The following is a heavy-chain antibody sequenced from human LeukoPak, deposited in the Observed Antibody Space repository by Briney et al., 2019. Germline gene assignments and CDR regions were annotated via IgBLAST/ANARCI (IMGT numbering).Heavy chain of an antibody. D-gene: IGHD3-22*01. J-gene: IGHJ3*01. Sequence: GGSLRLSCAAAGFTVSSNYMSWVRQAPGKGLVWVSVIYSGGSTYYADSVKGRFTLSRDSSKNTLFLQMNSLRAEDTAVYYCAREPQGDSSGYDAFDVWGQGTLVTVSS. CDR2: IYSGGST. V-gene: IGHV3-66*01. CDR1: GFTVSSNY. CDR3: AREPQGDSSGYDAFDV.